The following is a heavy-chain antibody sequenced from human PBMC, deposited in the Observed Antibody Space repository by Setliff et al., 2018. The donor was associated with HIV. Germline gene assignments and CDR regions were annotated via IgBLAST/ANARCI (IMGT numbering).Heavy chain of an antibody. CDR3: VRAAAGLDI. Sequence: PGGSLRLSCAASGFTFSDVWMTWVRQAPGKGLEWVGRTRNKANGYITEYGASVQGRFTISRDNSKDSLSLQMNNLKAEDTAVYYCVRAAAGLDIWSQGIRVTVSS. J-gene: IGHJ4*02. CDR2: TRNKANGYIT. V-gene: IGHV3-72*01. CDR1: GFTFSDVW.